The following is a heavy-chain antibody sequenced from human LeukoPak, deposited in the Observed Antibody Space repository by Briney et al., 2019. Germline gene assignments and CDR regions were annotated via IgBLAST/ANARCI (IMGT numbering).Heavy chain of an antibody. CDR1: GGSFTGTLSRYY. D-gene: IGHD4/OR15-4a*01. J-gene: IGHJ5*02. V-gene: IGHV4-34*01. CDR3: ARGDYMSSWYDH. Sequence: SETLSLTCAVYGGSFTGTLSRYYWSWIRQPPGKGLEWIGEINHTGHTNYNPSLQSRVTISVDTSKNQFSLKLSSVTAADTAVYYCARGDYMSSWYDHWGQGTLVTVSS. CDR2: INHTGHT.